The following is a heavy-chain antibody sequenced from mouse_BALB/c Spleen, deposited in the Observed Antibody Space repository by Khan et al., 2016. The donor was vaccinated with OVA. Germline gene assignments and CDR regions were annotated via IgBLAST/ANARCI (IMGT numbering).Heavy chain of an antibody. Sequence: EVQLVESGPGLVKPSQSLSLTCTVTGYSITSDYAWNWIRQFPGNKLEWMGYISYSGNTKYNPSLKSRISITRDTSENQFFLQLNSLNIEDTATYYCARIYEGDFDYWGQGTTLTVSS. D-gene: IGHD1-1*01. CDR1: GYSITSDYA. CDR2: ISYSGNT. CDR3: ARIYEGDFDY. J-gene: IGHJ2*01. V-gene: IGHV3-2*02.